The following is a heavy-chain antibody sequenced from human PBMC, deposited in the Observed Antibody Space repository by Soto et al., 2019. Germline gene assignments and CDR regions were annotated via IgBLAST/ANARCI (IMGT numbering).Heavy chain of an antibody. Sequence: ASVKVSCKASGYTFTSYDINWVRQATGQGLEWMGWMNPNSGNTGYAQKFQGRVTMTRNTSISTAYMELSSLRSEDTAVYYCAGCEGLSYSEYSSGWQTNWGQGTLVTVSS. V-gene: IGHV1-8*01. CDR1: GYTFTSYD. D-gene: IGHD6-19*01. CDR2: MNPNSGNT. CDR3: AGCEGLSYSEYSSGWQTN. J-gene: IGHJ4*02.